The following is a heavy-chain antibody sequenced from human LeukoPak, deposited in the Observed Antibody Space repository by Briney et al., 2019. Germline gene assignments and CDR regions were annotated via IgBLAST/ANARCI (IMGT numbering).Heavy chain of an antibody. CDR3: ARPRVTRTFDAFDI. Sequence: GGSLRLSWAASGFTFSSYSMNWVRQAPGKGLKWVSSISSSSSYIYYADSVKGRFTISRDNAKNSLYLQMNSLRAEDTAVYYCARPRVTRTFDAFDIWGQGTMVTVSS. CDR1: GFTFSSYS. V-gene: IGHV3-21*01. CDR2: ISSSSSYI. J-gene: IGHJ3*02. D-gene: IGHD3-10*01.